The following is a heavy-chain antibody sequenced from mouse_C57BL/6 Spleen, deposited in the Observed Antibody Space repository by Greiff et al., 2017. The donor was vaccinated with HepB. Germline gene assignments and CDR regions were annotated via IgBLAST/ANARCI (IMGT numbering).Heavy chain of an antibody. CDR2: IDPENGDT. D-gene: IGHD2-14*01. J-gene: IGHJ2*01. V-gene: IGHV14-4*01. CDR3: TSGGTTRSHYFDY. CDR1: GFNIKDDY. Sequence: EVQLQQSGAELVRPGASVKLSCTASGFNIKDDYMHWVKQRPEQGLEWIGWIDPENGDTEYASKFQGKATITADTSSNTAYLQLSSLTSEDTAVYYCTSGGTTRSHYFDYWGQGTTLTVSS.